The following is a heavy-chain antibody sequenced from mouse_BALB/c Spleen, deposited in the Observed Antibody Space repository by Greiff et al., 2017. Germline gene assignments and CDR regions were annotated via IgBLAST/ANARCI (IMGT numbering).Heavy chain of an antibody. CDR3: ARLDGYEGYLDY. CDR1: GYSFTSYW. J-gene: IGHJ2*01. Sequence: VQLQQSGTVLARPGASVKMSCKASGYSFTSYWMHWVKQRPGQGLEWIGAIYPGNSDTSYNQKFKGKAKLTAVTSASTAYMELSSLTNGDSAVYYSARLDGYEGYLDYWGQGTTLAVSS. CDR2: IYPGNSDT. D-gene: IGHD2-2*01. V-gene: IGHV1-5*01.